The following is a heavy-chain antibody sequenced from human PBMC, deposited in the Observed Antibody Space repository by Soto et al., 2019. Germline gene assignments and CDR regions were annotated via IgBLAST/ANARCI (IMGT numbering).Heavy chain of an antibody. CDR2: FNPILSFS. Sequence: QVQLVQSGAEVKKPGSSVKVSCKASGDTFNFYTINWVRQAPGLGLEWMGRFNPILSFSNSALKFQGRVTLTADKSTSTADRVLSSLRSEDTAIYYCATSFGSGSRAFDYWGQGALVTVSS. J-gene: IGHJ4*02. CDR3: ATSFGSGSRAFDY. D-gene: IGHD3-10*01. V-gene: IGHV1-69*02. CDR1: GDTFNFYT.